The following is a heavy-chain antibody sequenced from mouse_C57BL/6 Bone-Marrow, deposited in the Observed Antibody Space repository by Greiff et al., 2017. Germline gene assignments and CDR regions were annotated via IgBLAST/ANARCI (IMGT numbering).Heavy chain of an antibody. J-gene: IGHJ3*01. CDR3: ARDGLLLPSWVAY. V-gene: IGHV5-9*01. CDR2: INGGGGNT. Sequence: EVKLVESGGGLVKPGGSLKLSCAASGFTFSSYTMSWVRQTPEKRLEWVATINGGGGNTYYPDSVKGRVTISRDNAKNTLYLQLSSLRSEDTALYYCARDGLLLPSWVAYWGQGTLVTVSA. CDR1: GFTFSSYT. D-gene: IGHD2-3*01.